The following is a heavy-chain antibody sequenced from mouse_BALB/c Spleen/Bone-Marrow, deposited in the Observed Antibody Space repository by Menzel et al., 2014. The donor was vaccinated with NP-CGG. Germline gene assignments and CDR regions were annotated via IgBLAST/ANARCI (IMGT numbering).Heavy chain of an antibody. J-gene: IGHJ4*01. CDR3: ARKTGLYAMDY. D-gene: IGHD4-1*01. CDR2: ISTYYGDA. V-gene: IGHV1S137*01. Sequence: VQLVESGAELVRPGVSVKISCKGSGYTFTDYAMHWVKQSHAKSLGWIGLISTYYGDASYNQKFKGKATMTVYKSSSTAYMELARLTSEDSAIYYCARKTGLYAMDYWGQGTSVTVSS. CDR1: GYTFTDYA.